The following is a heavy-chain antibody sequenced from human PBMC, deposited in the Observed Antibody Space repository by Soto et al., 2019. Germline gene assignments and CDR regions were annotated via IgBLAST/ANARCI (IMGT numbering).Heavy chain of an antibody. D-gene: IGHD6-6*01. CDR1: GYILTNFY. Sequence: QVQLVQPGAEVMKPGASVKFSCKASGYILTNFYLHWVRQAPGQGLEWIGIINPNGGSTNYAQNFEGTVTMTKDTSTSTVYMDLSSLRSEDTAVYYCTRGLASGAYWGQGTLSTVSS. V-gene: IGHV1-46*03. J-gene: IGHJ4*02. CDR3: TRGLASGAY. CDR2: INPNGGST.